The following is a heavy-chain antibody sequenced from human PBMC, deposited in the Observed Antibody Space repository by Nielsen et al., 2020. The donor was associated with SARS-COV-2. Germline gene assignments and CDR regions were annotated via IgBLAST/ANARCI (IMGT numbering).Heavy chain of an antibody. CDR1: GFTFTSYA. Sequence: GESLKISCTASGFTFTSYAMNWVRQAPGKGLEWVSTITGNGGSTYYADSVKGRFTISRDNAKNSLYLQLTSLRVEDTAVYYCAKGGAGYCAGTTCYAAIDSWGQGTLVTVSS. CDR3: AKGGAGYCAGTTCYAAIDS. V-gene: IGHV3-23*01. J-gene: IGHJ4*02. D-gene: IGHD2-2*03. CDR2: ITGNGGST.